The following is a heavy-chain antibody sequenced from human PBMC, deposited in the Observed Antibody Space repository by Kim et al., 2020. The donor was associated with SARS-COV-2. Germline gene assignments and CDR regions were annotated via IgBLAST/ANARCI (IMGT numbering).Heavy chain of an antibody. J-gene: IGHJ4*02. CDR1: GFTFSNYW. Sequence: GGSLRLSCAASGFTFSNYWTNWVRQAPGKGLVWVSRIKSDGSVRSYADSVKGRFTISRDDAKNTLYLQMNSLRAEDTAVYYCAREVSGSYESWGQGTRVT. D-gene: IGHD1-26*01. V-gene: IGHV3-74*01. CDR3: AREVSGSYES. CDR2: IKSDGSVR.